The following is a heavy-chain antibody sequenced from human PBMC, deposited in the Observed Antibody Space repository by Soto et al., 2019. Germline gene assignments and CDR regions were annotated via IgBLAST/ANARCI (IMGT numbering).Heavy chain of an antibody. CDR2: ISYDGSIE. J-gene: IGHJ4*02. Sequence: ESGGGVVQPGRSLRLSCAASGFTFKNYAMHWVRQAPGKGLEWVAVISYDGSIEFYADSVKGRFTISSDDFKNTMFLQMGSLRVEDTSVYYCARGLRDFDLRLPFGYWGQGTLVTVSS. CDR3: ARGLRDFDLRLPFGY. V-gene: IGHV3-30-3*01. D-gene: IGHD3-9*01. CDR1: GFTFKNYA.